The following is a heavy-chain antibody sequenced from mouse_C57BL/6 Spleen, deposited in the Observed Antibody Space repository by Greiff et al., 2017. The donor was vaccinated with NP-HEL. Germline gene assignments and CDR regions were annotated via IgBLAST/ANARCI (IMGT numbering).Heavy chain of an antibody. J-gene: IGHJ4*01. CDR1: GYTFTSYW. CDR3: ARGGQLRLRDYAMDY. CDR2: IDPSDSET. D-gene: IGHD3-2*02. Sequence: QVQLQQSGAELVRPGSSVKLSCKASGYTFTSYWMHWVKQRPIQGLEWIGNIDPSDSETHYNQKFKDKATLTVDKPSSTAYMQLRSLTSEASADDYGARGGQLRLRDYAMDYWGQGTSVTVSS. V-gene: IGHV1-52*01.